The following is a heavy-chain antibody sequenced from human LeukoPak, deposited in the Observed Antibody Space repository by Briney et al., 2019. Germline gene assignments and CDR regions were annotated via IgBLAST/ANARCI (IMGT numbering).Heavy chain of an antibody. CDR2: ISSSSSYI. D-gene: IGHD3-10*01. J-gene: IGHJ4*02. V-gene: IGHV3-21*01. CDR3: AREGGLWFGEFHDADY. CDR1: GFIFSSYS. Sequence: GGSLRLSCAASGFIFSSYSMNWVRQAPGKGLEWVSSISSSSSYIYYADSVKGRFTISRDNAKNSLYLQMNSLRDEDTAVYYCAREGGLWFGEFHDADYWGQGTLVTVSS.